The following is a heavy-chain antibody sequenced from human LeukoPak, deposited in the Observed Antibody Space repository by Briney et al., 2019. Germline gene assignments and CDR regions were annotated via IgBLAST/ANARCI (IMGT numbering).Heavy chain of an antibody. CDR3: ARGHCTSTNCLPDY. CDR2: VNLYGSAT. CDR1: GFMYSDHA. J-gene: IGHJ4*02. Sequence: GGSLRLSCAASGFMYSDHAMTWVRQAPGKGLEWVSAVNLYGSATDYVDSVKGRFTISRDNAKNSLYLQMNSLRAEDTALYYCARGHCTSTNCLPDYWGQGTLVTVSS. V-gene: IGHV3-20*04. D-gene: IGHD2-2*01.